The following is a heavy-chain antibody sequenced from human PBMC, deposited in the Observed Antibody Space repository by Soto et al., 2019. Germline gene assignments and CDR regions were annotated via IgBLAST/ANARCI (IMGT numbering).Heavy chain of an antibody. CDR1: GYSFTIYW. CDR2: IDPSDSYT. CDR3: ARHSIAARHRYYYYYGMDV. Sequence: GESLKISCKGSGYSFTIYWISWVRQMPWKGLEWMGRIDPSDSYTNYSPSFQGHVTISADKSISTAYLQWSSLKASDTAMYYCARHSIAARHRYYYYYGMDVWGQGTTVTVSS. V-gene: IGHV5-10-1*01. D-gene: IGHD6-6*01. J-gene: IGHJ6*02.